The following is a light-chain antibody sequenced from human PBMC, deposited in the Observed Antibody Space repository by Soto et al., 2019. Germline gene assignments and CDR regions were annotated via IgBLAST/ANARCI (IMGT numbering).Light chain of an antibody. CDR3: XQRIDSIT. V-gene: IGKV3D-20*02. Sequence: DIVLTQSPGTLSLSPGDRASLSCRASQSVSSGHLAWYQQKPGQAPRLLIYDASKRAAGIPARFSGSGSGTEFTLTIRSLEPEDFAVYYCXQRIDSITCGQGTRLEIK. CDR1: QSVSSGH. CDR2: DAS. J-gene: IGKJ5*01.